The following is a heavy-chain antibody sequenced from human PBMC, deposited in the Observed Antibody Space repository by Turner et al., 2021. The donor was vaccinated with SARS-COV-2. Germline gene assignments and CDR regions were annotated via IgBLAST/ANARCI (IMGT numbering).Heavy chain of an antibody. CDR3: ARDTRVVPLWVDS. CDR1: GASVNNSDYY. Sequence: QLQLQESGPGLVKPSETLSLTCTVSGASVNNSDYYWAWIRQPPEKGLEWIGNIYYSGTTYYNPSLKSRVTISVDTSKNQFSLKLTSVTAADTAVYFCARDTRVVPLWVDSWGQGNLVTVSS. V-gene: IGHV4-39*02. J-gene: IGHJ4*02. D-gene: IGHD2-2*01. CDR2: IYYSGTT.